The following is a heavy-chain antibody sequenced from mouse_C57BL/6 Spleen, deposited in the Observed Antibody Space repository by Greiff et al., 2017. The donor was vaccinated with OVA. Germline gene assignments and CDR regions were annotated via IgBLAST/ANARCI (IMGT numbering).Heavy chain of an antibody. V-gene: IGHV1-42*01. J-gene: IGHJ4*01. D-gene: IGHD1-1*01. CDR3: AGWGTTVGPYAMDY. CDR2: INPSTGGT. CDR1: GYSFTGYY. Sequence: EVQLQQSGPELVKPGASVKISCKASGYSFTGYYMNWVKQSPEKSLEWIGEINPSTGGTTYNQKFQAKATLTVDKSSSTAYMQLKSLTAEDSAVYYCAGWGTTVGPYAMDYWGQGTSVTVSS.